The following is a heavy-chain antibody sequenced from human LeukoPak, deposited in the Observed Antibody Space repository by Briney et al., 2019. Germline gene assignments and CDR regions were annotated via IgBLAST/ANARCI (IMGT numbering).Heavy chain of an antibody. J-gene: IGHJ6*03. CDR2: INHSGST. D-gene: IGHD2-2*01. CDR3: VITTLVKYSTSLYYYYYMDV. Sequence: PSETLSLTCAVYGGSFSGYYWSWIRQPPGKGLEWIGEINHSGSTNYNPSLKSRVTISVDTPKNQFSLKLSSVTAADTAVYYCVITTLVKYSTSLYYYYYMDVWGKGTTVTVSS. CDR1: GGSFSGYY. V-gene: IGHV4-34*01.